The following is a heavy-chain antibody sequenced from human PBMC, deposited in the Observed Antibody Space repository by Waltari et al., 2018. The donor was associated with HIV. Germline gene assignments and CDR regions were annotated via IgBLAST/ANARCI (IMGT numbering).Heavy chain of an antibody. CDR1: GYTFTSYD. J-gene: IGHJ4*02. D-gene: IGHD3-9*01. CDR3: ARGGGMRSYYDILASDY. V-gene: IGHV1-8*01. CDR2: RNPNSGNT. Sequence: QVQLVQSGAEVKKPGASVKVSCKASGYTFTSYDIHWVRQATGQGLEWMGWRNPNSGNTGYAQKFQGRVTMTRNTSISTAYMELSSLRSEDTAVYYCARGGGMRSYYDILASDYWGQGTLVTVSS.